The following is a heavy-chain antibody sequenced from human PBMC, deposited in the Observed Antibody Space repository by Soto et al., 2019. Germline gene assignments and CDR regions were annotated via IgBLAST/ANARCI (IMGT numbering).Heavy chain of an antibody. J-gene: IGHJ4*02. D-gene: IGHD1-1*01. CDR2: IGPDGSNM. CDR3: LRDNNWSYDY. Sequence: LRLSCAASGFIFSSHWMHWVRQAPGKGLEGGSHIGPDGSNMRDAEYVQGRFTISRDNARNTLYLQMNILRDEDTAVYYCLRDNNWSYDYWGQGILVTVSS. V-gene: IGHV3-74*01. CDR1: GFIFSSHW.